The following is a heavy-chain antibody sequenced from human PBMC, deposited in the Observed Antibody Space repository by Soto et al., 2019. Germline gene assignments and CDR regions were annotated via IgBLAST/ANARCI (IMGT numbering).Heavy chain of an antibody. J-gene: IGHJ4*02. CDR1: GYTFTSYA. V-gene: IGHV1-3*01. D-gene: IGHD3-22*01. CDR3: ARDYYDSSGYYALTSVFDY. Sequence: ASVKVSCKASGYTFTSYAMHWVRQAPGQRLEWMGWINAGNGNTKYSQKFQGRVTITRDTSASTAYMELSSLRSEDTAVYYCARDYYDSSGYYALTSVFDYWGQGTLVTVSS. CDR2: INAGNGNT.